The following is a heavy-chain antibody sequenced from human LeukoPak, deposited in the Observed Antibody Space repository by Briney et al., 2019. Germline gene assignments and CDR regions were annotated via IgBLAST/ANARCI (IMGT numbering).Heavy chain of an antibody. V-gene: IGHV5-51*01. D-gene: IGHD4-17*01. Sequence: GESLKISCKGSGYSFTNCWIGWVRQMSGKGLEWMGIIYPGDSDTRYSPSFQGQVTISADKSVSSAYLQWNSLKASDTAMYYCASQTTVPRVDAFNVWGQGTVVTVSS. CDR3: ASQTTVPRVDAFNV. CDR2: IYPGDSDT. J-gene: IGHJ3*01. CDR1: GYSFTNCW.